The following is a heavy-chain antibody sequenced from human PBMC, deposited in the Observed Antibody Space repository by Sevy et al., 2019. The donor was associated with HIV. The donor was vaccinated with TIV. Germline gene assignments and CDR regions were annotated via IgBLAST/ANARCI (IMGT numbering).Heavy chain of an antibody. CDR1: GFTFSSYA. CDR2: ISYDGSNK. Sequence: GGSLRLSCAASGFTFSSYAMHWVRQAPGKGLEWVAVISYDGSNKYYADSVKGRFTISRDNSKNTLYLQMNSLRAEDMAVYYCARGLLWNYFDYWGQGTLVTVSS. D-gene: IGHD3-16*01. V-gene: IGHV3-30*04. CDR3: ARGLLWNYFDY. J-gene: IGHJ4*02.